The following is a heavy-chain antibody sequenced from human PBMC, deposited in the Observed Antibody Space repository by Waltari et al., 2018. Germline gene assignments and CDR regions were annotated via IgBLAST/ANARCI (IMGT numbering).Heavy chain of an antibody. Sequence: QVQLQQWGAGLLKPSETLSLTCAVYGGSFSGYYWSWIRQPPGKGLEWIGEINHSGSTNYNPSLKSRVTISVDTSKNQFSLKLSSVTAADTAVYYCARLRIGIAAAGTTDYWGQGTLVTVSS. CDR3: ARLRIGIAAAGTTDY. CDR2: INHSGST. CDR1: GGSFSGYY. V-gene: IGHV4-34*01. D-gene: IGHD6-13*01. J-gene: IGHJ4*02.